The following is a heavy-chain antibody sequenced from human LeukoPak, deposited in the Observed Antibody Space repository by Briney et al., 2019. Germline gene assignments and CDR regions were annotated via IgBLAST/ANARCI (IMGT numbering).Heavy chain of an antibody. CDR1: GGTFSSYA. Sequence: ASVKVSCKASGGTFSSYAISWVRQAPGQGLEWMGGIIPIFGTANYAQKFQGRVTITADESTSTAYMELSSLRSEDTAVYYCARRDGQNFYRKDGWGKRTPVNVSS. J-gene: IGHJ6*04. CDR2: IIPIFGTA. V-gene: IGHV1-69*01. CDR3: ARRDGQNFYRKDG.